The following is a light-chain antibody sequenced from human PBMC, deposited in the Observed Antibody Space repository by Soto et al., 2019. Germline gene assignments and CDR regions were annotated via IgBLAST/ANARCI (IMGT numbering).Light chain of an antibody. CDR3: QVYDSSSDHHV. J-gene: IGLJ1*01. V-gene: IGLV3-21*04. CDR2: YDS. CDR1: NIGTKS. Sequence: SYELTQPPSVSVAPGKTASITCGGNNIGTKSVHWYQQRPGQAPVLVIYYDSDRPSGIPERFSGSNSGNTATLTISRVEAGDEADYYCQVYDSSSDHHVFGTGTKLTVL.